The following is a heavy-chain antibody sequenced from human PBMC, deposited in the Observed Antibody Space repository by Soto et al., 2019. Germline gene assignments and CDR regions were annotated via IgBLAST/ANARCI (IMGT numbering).Heavy chain of an antibody. D-gene: IGHD3-22*01. Sequence: PGGSLRLSCAASGFTFSSYWMHWVRQAPGKGLVWVSRINSDGSSTSYADSVKGRFTISRDNAKNTLYLQMNSLRAEDTAVYYCARGLRIYYDRSGLHYWGQGTLVTVSS. J-gene: IGHJ4*02. CDR2: INSDGSST. CDR1: GFTFSSYW. CDR3: ARGLRIYYDRSGLHY. V-gene: IGHV3-74*01.